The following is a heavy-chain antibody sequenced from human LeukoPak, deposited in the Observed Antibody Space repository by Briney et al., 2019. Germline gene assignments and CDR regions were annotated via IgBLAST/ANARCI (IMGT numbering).Heavy chain of an antibody. V-gene: IGHV3-48*04. CDR1: GFTFTSYS. CDR2: ISSSSSTI. Sequence: GGSLRLSCAASGFTFTSYSMNWVRPAPGKGLEWVSYISSSSSTIYYADSVKGRFTISRDNAKNSLYLQMNSLRAEDTAVYYCARASYSYGLYWGQGTLVTVSS. CDR3: ARASYSYGLY. D-gene: IGHD5-18*01. J-gene: IGHJ4*02.